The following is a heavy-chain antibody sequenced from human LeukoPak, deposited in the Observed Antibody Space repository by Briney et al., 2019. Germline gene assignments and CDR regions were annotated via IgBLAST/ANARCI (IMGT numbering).Heavy chain of an antibody. V-gene: IGHV1-46*01. Sequence: GASVKVSCKASGYTFTSYYMHWVRQAPGQGLEWMGIINPSGGSTSYAQKFQGRVTITRDTSKNQFSLKLSSVTAADTAVYYCARGRNTMIVVVITPYFDYWGQGTLVTVSS. D-gene: IGHD3-22*01. CDR2: INPSGGST. CDR1: GYTFTSYY. CDR3: ARGRNTMIVVVITPYFDY. J-gene: IGHJ4*02.